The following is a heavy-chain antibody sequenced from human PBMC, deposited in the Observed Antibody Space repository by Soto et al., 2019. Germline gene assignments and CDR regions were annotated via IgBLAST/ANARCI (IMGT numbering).Heavy chain of an antibody. J-gene: IGHJ4*02. CDR2: IWYDGSNK. V-gene: IGHV3-30-3*01. D-gene: IGHD2-2*01. CDR3: ASQLLTIGSFDF. Sequence: QVQLVESGGGVVQPGRSLRLSCAASGFTFSSYAMHWVRQAPGKGLEWVAVIWYDGSNKYYADSVKGRFTISRDNSNNTLYLQMTSLRAEDTAVYYCASQLLTIGSFDFWGQGTLVTVSS. CDR1: GFTFSSYA.